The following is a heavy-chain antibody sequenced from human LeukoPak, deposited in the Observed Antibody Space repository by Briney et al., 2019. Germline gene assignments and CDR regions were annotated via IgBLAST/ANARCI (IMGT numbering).Heavy chain of an antibody. J-gene: IGHJ4*02. Sequence: PGGSLRLSCAASGFTLSNYWMHWVRQAPGKGLVWVSRINGDGSSTSNADAVKGRFTISRDNAKNSLYLQMNSLRAEDTAVYYCARDLVWDILTGYSYWGQGTLVTVSS. CDR2: INGDGSST. D-gene: IGHD3-9*01. V-gene: IGHV3-74*01. CDR3: ARDLVWDILTGYSY. CDR1: GFTLSNYW.